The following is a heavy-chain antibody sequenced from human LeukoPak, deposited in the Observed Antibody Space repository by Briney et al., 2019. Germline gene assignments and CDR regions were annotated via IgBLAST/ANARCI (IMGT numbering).Heavy chain of an antibody. CDR1: GYSFTSYW. J-gene: IGHJ4*02. CDR3: ARHGSSSWYEYYFDY. CDR2: IYPGDSDT. V-gene: IGHV5-51*01. Sequence: GESLKISCKGSGYSFTSYWIGWVRQMPGKGLEWMGIIYPGDSDTRYNPSFQGQVTISADKSISTAYLQWSSLKASDTAMYYCARHGSSSWYEYYFDYWGQGTLVTVSS. D-gene: IGHD6-13*01.